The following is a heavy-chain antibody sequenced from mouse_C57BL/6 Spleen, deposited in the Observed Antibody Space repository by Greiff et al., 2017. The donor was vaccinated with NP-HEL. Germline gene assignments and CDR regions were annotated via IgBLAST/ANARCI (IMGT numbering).Heavy chain of an antibody. J-gene: IGHJ3*01. CDR3: ARWLLRPFAY. CDR1: GYTFTSYW. D-gene: IGHD2-3*01. Sequence: QVQLRQPGAELVRPGSSVKLSCKASGYTFTSYWMDWVKQRPGQGLEWIGNIYPSDSETHYNQKFKDKATLTVDKSSSTAYMQLSSLTTEDSAVYYCARWLLRPFAYWGQGTLVTVSA. CDR2: IYPSDSET. V-gene: IGHV1-61*01.